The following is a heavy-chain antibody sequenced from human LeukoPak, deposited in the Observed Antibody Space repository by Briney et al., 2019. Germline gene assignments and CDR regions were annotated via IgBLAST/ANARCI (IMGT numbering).Heavy chain of an antibody. V-gene: IGHV3-23*01. J-gene: IGHJ6*03. CDR1: GYSISSGYY. CDR2: ISGSGGST. CDR3: AKRGYYYYYMDV. Sequence: ETLSLTCAVSGYSISSGYYWGWIRQPPGKGLEWVSAISGSGGSTYYADSVKGRFTISRDNSKNTLYLQMNSLRAEDTAVYYCAKRGYYYYYMDVWGKGTTVTVSS.